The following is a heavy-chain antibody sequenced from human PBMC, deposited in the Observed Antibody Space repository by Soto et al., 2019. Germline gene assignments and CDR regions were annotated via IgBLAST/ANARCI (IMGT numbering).Heavy chain of an antibody. CDR3: AKDILRGSEATVTNPYYYDCMDV. Sequence: GGSLRLSCAASGFTFDDYAMHWVRQAPGKGLEWVSGISWNSGSIGYSVSVKGRFTISRDNAKNSLYLQMNSLRAEDTALYYCAKDILRGSEATVTNPYYYDCMDVWGQGTTVTVSS. CDR1: GFTFDDYA. D-gene: IGHD4-4*01. CDR2: ISWNSGSI. J-gene: IGHJ6*02. V-gene: IGHV3-9*01.